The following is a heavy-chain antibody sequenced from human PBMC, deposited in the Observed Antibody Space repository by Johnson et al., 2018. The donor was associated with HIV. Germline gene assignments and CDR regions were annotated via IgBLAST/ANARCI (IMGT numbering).Heavy chain of an antibody. CDR2: ISYDGSNK. Sequence: QVQLVESGGGVVQPGTSLRLSCAASGFTFGIYGMHWVRQAPGKGLEWVALISYDGSNKYYADSVKGRFTISRDNSKNTLYLQMNSLRAEDTAVYYCARGKSYDIYPAFDIWGQGTMVTVSS. V-gene: IGHV3-30*03. J-gene: IGHJ3*02. CDR3: ARGKSYDIYPAFDI. CDR1: GFTFGIYG. D-gene: IGHD3-9*01.